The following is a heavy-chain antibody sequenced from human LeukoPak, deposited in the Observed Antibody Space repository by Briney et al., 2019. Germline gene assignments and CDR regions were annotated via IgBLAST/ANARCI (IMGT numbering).Heavy chain of an antibody. Sequence: GGSLRLSCAASGFTVSSNYMSWVRQAPGKGLEWVSVIYSGGSTYYADSVKGRFTISRDNSKNTLYLQMNSLRAEDTAVYYCARNSGSYYFDYWGQGTLVTVSS. D-gene: IGHD1-26*01. CDR3: ARNSGSYYFDY. CDR2: IYSGGST. V-gene: IGHV3-53*01. J-gene: IGHJ4*02. CDR1: GFTVSSNY.